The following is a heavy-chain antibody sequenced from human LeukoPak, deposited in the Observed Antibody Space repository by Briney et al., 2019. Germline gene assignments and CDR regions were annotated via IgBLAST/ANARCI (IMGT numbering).Heavy chain of an antibody. CDR2: IYYSGST. V-gene: IGHV4-31*02. D-gene: IGHD4-17*01. Sequence: LRLSCAASGFTVSSNYMSWIRQHPGRGLEWIGYIYYSGSTYYNPSLKSRVTISVDTSKNQFSLKLSSVTAADTAVYYCARQTSTVVGFYGMDVWGQGTTVTVSS. J-gene: IGHJ6*02. CDR1: GFTVSSNY. CDR3: ARQTSTVVGFYGMDV.